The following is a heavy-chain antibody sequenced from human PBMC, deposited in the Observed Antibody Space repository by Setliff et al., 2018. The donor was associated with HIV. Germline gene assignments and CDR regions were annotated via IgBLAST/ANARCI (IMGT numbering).Heavy chain of an antibody. D-gene: IGHD3-22*01. V-gene: IGHV1-2*02. J-gene: IGHJ4*02. Sequence: ASVKVSCKSSGYTFTDYFMHWVRQAPGQGLEWMGWISPYDGSRRISQRFRGRVTMTKDTSIRTAYMEVSRLKSDDTAVYYCAVDLGDYYYDTTDYHYGGGLGYWGQGTLVTVSS. CDR1: GYTFTDYF. CDR3: AVDLGDYYYDTTDYHYGGGLGY. CDR2: ISPYDGSR.